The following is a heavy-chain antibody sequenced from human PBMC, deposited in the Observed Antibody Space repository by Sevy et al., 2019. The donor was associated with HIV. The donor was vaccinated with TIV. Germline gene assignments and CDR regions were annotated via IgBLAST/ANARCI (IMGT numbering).Heavy chain of an antibody. Sequence: GGSLRLSCAASGVTFSYYGMHWVRQAPGKGLEWVAFIGYDGDTKYFEDSVKGRFTISRDTSKNTLYLQMNSLRTEDTAFYYWGKNTAAAGIGGFDYWGQGTLVTVSS. V-gene: IGHV3-30*02. CDR2: IGYDGDTK. CDR1: GVTFSYYG. CDR3: GKNTAAAGIGGFDY. D-gene: IGHD6-13*01. J-gene: IGHJ4*02.